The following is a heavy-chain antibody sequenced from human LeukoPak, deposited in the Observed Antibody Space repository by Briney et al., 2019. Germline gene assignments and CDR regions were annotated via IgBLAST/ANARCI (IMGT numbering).Heavy chain of an antibody. CDR3: ARDPSPTQWSDYYFDY. CDR1: GFTFSSYS. J-gene: IGHJ4*02. V-gene: IGHV3-21*01. Sequence: NPGGSLRLSCAASGFTFSSYSMNWVRQAPGKGLEWVSSISSSSSYIYYADSVKGRLTISRDNAKNSLYLQMNSLRAEDTAVYYCARDPSPTQWSDYYFDYWGQGTLVTVSS. CDR2: ISSSSSYI. D-gene: IGHD2-15*01.